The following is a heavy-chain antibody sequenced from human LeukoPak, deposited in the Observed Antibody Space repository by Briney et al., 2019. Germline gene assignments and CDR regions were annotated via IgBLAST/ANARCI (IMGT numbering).Heavy chain of an antibody. CDR3: ASEAFEI. V-gene: IGHV6-1*01. CDR1: GDCLSNNSAA. J-gene: IGHJ3*02. Sequence: SQTLSLTCAISGDCLSNNSAAWNWVRQSRSRGLEWLGRTYYRSKWYSDYAPSVKSRITINPDTSKNHFSVQLISVPPEERAVYYCASEAFEIWGQGTMVTVSS. CDR2: TYYRSKWYS.